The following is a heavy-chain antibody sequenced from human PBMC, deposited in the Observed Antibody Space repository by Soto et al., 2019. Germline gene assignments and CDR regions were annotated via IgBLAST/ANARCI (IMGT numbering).Heavy chain of an antibody. CDR2: TYYRSRWYN. CDR1: GDSVSSNSAA. Sequence: SQTLSLTCAISGDSVSSNSAAWNWIRQSPSRGLEWLGRTYYRSRWYNDYAVSVKSRITVNPDTSKNQFSLHLNSVTPEDTAVYYCARDKYYDSSGYYYAEYFQHWGQGTLVTVSS. V-gene: IGHV6-1*01. D-gene: IGHD3-22*01. CDR3: ARDKYYDSSGYYYAEYFQH. J-gene: IGHJ1*01.